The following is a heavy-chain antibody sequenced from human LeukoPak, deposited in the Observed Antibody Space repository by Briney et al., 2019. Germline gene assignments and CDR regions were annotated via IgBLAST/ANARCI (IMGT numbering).Heavy chain of an antibody. V-gene: IGHV3-21*01. D-gene: IGHD2-21*02. CDR1: GFTFSSYS. CDR2: ISSSSYI. J-gene: IGHJ4*02. Sequence: GGSLRLSCAASGFTFSSYSMNWVRQAPGKGLEWVSSISSSSYIYYADSVKGRFTISRDNAKNSLYLQMNSLRAEDTAVYYCATAYCGGDCYSGDYYFDYWGQGTLVTVSS. CDR3: ATAYCGGDCYSGDYYFDY.